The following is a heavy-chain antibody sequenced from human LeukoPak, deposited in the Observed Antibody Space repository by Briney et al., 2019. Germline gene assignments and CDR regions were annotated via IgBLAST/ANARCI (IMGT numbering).Heavy chain of an antibody. J-gene: IGHJ5*02. CDR3: ARDEYCSSTSCPPNWFDP. CDR2: IIPIFGTA. Sequence: SVKVSCKASGGTFSSYAISWVRQAPGQGLEWMGRIIPIFGTANYAQKFQGRVTITTDESTSTAYMELSSLRSEDTAVYYCARDEYCSSTSCPPNWFDPWGQGTLITVSS. D-gene: IGHD2-2*01. CDR1: GGTFSSYA. V-gene: IGHV1-69*05.